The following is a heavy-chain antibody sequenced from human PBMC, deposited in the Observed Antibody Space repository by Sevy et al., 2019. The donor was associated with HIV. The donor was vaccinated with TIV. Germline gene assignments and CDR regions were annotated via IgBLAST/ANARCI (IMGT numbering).Heavy chain of an antibody. D-gene: IGHD1-1*01. J-gene: IGHJ4*02. V-gene: IGHV3-21*01. CDR3: ARAGNWPYFDY. CDR2: ISGISNYI. CDR1: GFTFSSYS. Sequence: GGSLRLSCAASGFTFSSYSMNWVRQAPGKGLEWVSSISGISNYIYYADSLKGRFTISRDNAKNSLYLQMNSLGAEDTAVYYCARAGNWPYFDYWGQGTLVTVSS.